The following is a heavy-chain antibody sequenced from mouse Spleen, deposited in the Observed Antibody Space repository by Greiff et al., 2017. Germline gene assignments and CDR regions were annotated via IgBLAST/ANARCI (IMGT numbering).Heavy chain of an antibody. D-gene: IGHD1-1*01. J-gene: IGHJ2*01. Sequence: VQLKESGAELVKPGASVKLSCTASGFNIKDTYMHWVKQRPEQGLEWIGRIDPANGNTKYDPKFQGKATITADTSSNTAYLQLSSLTSEDTAVYYCAFTTVVATNYFDYWGQGTTLTVSS. V-gene: IGHV14-3*02. CDR2: IDPANGNT. CDR3: AFTTVVATNYFDY. CDR1: GFNIKDTY.